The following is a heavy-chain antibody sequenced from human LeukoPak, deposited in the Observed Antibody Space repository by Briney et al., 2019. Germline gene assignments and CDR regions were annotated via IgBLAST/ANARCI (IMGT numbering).Heavy chain of an antibody. CDR3: ATAAGYYGSGSQYYFDY. J-gene: IGHJ4*02. Sequence: ASVKVSCKVSGYTLTELSMHWVRQAPGEGLEWMGGFDPEDGETIYAQKFQGRVTMTEDTSTDTAYMELSSLRSEDTAVYYCATAAGYYGSGSQYYFDYWGQGTLVTVSS. CDR1: GYTLTELS. D-gene: IGHD3-10*01. V-gene: IGHV1-24*01. CDR2: FDPEDGET.